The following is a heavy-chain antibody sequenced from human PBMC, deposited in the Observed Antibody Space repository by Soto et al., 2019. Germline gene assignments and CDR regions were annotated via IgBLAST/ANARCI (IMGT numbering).Heavy chain of an antibody. CDR1: GGSISSYY. V-gene: IGHV4-4*07. J-gene: IGHJ6*02. CDR3: ARGGRYDILTGYPDRYFSYGMDV. CDR2: IYTSGST. Sequence: QVQLQESGPGLVKPSETLSLTCTVSGGSISSYYWSWIRQPAGKGLEWIGRIYTSGSTNYNPSLQRRVTMSVGTSKNQFSLKLSSVAAGVSAVYYCARGGRYDILTGYPDRYFSYGMDVWGQGDTVTVSS. D-gene: IGHD3-9*01.